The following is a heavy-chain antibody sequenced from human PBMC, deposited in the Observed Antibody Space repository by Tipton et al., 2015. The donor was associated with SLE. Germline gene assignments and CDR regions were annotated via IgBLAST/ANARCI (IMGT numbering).Heavy chain of an antibody. CDR1: GGSISSGGYY. CDR2: MYYSGST. Sequence: TLSLTCTVSGGSISSGGYYWSWIRQHPGKGLEWIGSMYYSGSTDYTPSLKSRVTISVDRSKNQVSLKLTSVTAADTAVYYCARTNLQESLVDWFFDLWGRGTLVTVSS. V-gene: IGHV4-31*03. CDR3: ARTNLQESLVDWFFDL. D-gene: IGHD5-24*01. J-gene: IGHJ2*01.